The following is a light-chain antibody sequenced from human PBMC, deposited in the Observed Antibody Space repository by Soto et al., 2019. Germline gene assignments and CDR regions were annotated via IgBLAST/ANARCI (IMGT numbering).Light chain of an antibody. Sequence: PGARRIIPRERTPLSFRASQSVATNLAWYQQRPGQAPRLLIYGASKRAIGLPDRFSGSGSGTDFTLTISRLEPEDFAVYYCQQYGSSGTFGQGTKVDIK. V-gene: IGKV3-20*01. CDR3: QQYGSSGT. CDR2: GAS. CDR1: QSVATN. J-gene: IGKJ1*01.